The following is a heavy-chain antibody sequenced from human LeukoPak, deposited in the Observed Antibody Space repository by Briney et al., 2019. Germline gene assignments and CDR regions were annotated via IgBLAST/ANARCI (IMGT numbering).Heavy chain of an antibody. D-gene: IGHD3-22*01. J-gene: IGHJ4*02. CDR2: IYHSGST. CDR3: ARGSYDSSGYYYYYFDY. CDR1: GGSISSSNW. V-gene: IGHV4-4*02. Sequence: SGTLSLTCAVSGGSISSSNWWSWVRQPPGKGLEWIGEIYHSGSTNYNPSLKSRVTISVDKSKNQFSLKLSSVTAADTAVYYCARGSYDSSGYYYYYFDYWGQGTLVTVSS.